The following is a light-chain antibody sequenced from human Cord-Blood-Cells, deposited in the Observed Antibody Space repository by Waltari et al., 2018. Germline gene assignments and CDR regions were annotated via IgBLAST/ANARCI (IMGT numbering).Light chain of an antibody. CDR1: QSISNW. Sequence: DIQMTQSPSTLSASVGDRVTIPCRASQSISNWLAWYQQKPGKAPKLLIYKASSLESGVPSRFSGSGSGTEFTLTISSLQPDDFATYYCQQYNSYSWTFGQGTKVEIK. J-gene: IGKJ1*01. V-gene: IGKV1-5*03. CDR3: QQYNSYSWT. CDR2: KAS.